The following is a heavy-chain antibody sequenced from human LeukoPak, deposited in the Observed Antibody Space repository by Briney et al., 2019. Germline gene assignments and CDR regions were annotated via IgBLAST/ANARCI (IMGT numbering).Heavy chain of an antibody. CDR3: AKVGVAADYYYYYMDV. CDR1: GFTFSSYS. V-gene: IGHV3-23*01. Sequence: GGSLRLSCAASGFTFSSYSMNWVRQAPGKGLEWVSAISGSGGSTYYADSVKGRFTISRDNSKNTLYLQMNSLRAEDTAVYYCAKVGVAADYYYYYMDVWGKGTTVTVSS. D-gene: IGHD2-15*01. J-gene: IGHJ6*03. CDR2: ISGSGGST.